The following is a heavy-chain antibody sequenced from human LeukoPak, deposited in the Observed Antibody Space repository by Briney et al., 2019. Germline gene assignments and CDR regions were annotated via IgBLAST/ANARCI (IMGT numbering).Heavy chain of an antibody. CDR3: ASYNHYYHGNWFDP. V-gene: IGHV4-59*01. CDR1: GGSISSYY. D-gene: IGHD1-14*01. CDR2: IYYSGST. Sequence: SETLSLTCTVSGGSISSYYWSWIRQPPGKGLEWIGYIYYSGSTNYNPSLKSRVTISVDTSKNQFSLKLSSVTAADTAVYYCASYNHYYHGNWFDPWGQGTLVTVSS. J-gene: IGHJ5*02.